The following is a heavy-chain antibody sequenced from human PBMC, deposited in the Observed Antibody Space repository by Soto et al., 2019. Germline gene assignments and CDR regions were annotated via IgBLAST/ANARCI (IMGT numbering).Heavy chain of an antibody. CDR2: ISGSGGST. D-gene: IGHD3-22*01. J-gene: IGHJ4*02. Sequence: VQLLESGGGLVQPGGSLRLSCAASGFTFSSYAMSWVRQAPGKGLEWVSAISGSGGSTYYADSVKGRFTISRDNSKNTLYLQMNSLRAEDTAVYYCAKSHAYYDSSGYYPVAFDYWGQGTLVTVSS. CDR3: AKSHAYYDSSGYYPVAFDY. V-gene: IGHV3-23*01. CDR1: GFTFSSYA.